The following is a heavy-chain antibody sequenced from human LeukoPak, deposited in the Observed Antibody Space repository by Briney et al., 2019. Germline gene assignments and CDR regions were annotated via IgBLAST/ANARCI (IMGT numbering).Heavy chain of an antibody. Sequence: ASVKVSCKASGGTFSSYAISWVRQAPGQGLEWMGGIIPIFGTANYAQKFQGRVTITADDSTSTAYMELSSLRSEDTAVYYCADLVYCSSSSCYEPFNQTWGQGTLVTVSS. V-gene: IGHV1-69*13. J-gene: IGHJ4*02. CDR3: ADLVYCSSSSCYEPFNQT. D-gene: IGHD2-2*01. CDR1: GGTFSSYA. CDR2: IIPIFGTA.